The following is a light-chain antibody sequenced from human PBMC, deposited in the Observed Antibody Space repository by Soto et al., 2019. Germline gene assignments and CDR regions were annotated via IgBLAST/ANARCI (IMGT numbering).Light chain of an antibody. CDR1: SSDVGGYNY. CDR3: SSYTITSTRV. J-gene: IGLJ1*01. V-gene: IGLV2-14*01. CDR2: DVS. Sequence: QSVLTQPASVSGSPGQSITISCTGSSSDVGGYNYVSWYQQHPGKAPKVMIYDVSNRPSGVSNRFSGSKSGNTASLTISGLQADDEADYYCSSYTITSTRVFGTGTKVTVL.